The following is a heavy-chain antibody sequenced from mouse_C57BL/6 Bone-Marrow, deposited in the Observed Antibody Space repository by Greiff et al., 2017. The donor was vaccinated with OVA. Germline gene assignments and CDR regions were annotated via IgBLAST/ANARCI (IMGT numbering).Heavy chain of an antibody. J-gene: IGHJ2*01. CDR2: IWSGGST. CDR3: ARNGGVGYYVGYWYYFDY. V-gene: IGHV2-2*01. CDR1: GFSLTSYG. Sequence: QVQLQQSGPGLVQPSQSLSITCTVSGFSLTSYGVHWVRQSPGKGLEWLGVIWSGGSTDYNAAFISRLSISKDNSKSQVFFKMNSLQADDTAIYYCARNGGVGYYVGYWYYFDYWGQGTTLTVSS. D-gene: IGHD2-3*01.